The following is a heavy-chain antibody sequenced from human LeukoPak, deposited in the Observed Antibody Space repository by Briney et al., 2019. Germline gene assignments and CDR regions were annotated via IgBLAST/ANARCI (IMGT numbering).Heavy chain of an antibody. Sequence: SETLSLTCTVSGGSISSSSYYWGWIRQPPGKGLEWIGYIYYSGSTNYNPSLKSRVTISEDTSKNQFSLKLSSVTAADTAVYYCARQPSVGAAPVDPWGQGTLVTVSS. CDR1: GGSISSSSYY. CDR3: ARQPSVGAAPVDP. D-gene: IGHD1-26*01. J-gene: IGHJ5*02. V-gene: IGHV4-61*05. CDR2: IYYSGST.